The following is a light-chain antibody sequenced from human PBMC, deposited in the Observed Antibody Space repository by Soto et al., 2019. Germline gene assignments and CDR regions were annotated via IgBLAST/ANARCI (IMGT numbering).Light chain of an antibody. J-gene: IGKJ4*01. CDR2: GAS. V-gene: IGKV3-11*01. Sequence: EIVLTQSPGTLSLSPGERATLSCRASQSVSSDLAWYHQKPGQAPRLLIYGASTRATGIPDRFSGGGSGTDFTLTISRLEPEDFAVYYCQQRTNWPLTFGGGTKVDIK. CDR3: QQRTNWPLT. CDR1: QSVSSD.